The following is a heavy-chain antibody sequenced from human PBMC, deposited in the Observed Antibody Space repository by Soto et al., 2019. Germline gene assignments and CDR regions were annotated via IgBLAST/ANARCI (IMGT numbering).Heavy chain of an antibody. D-gene: IGHD7-27*01. CDR2: IWYDGSNT. J-gene: IGHJ4*02. CDR1: GFTFSSSG. V-gene: IGHV3-33*01. Sequence: GGSLRLSCAAPGFTFSSSGMHWFRQAPGKGLEWVAHIWYDGSNTYYADSVKGRFTISRDNSRNTLYLQMNSLRAEDTAVYHCVRDLLGSGGHFDYWGQGTPVTVSS. CDR3: VRDLLGSGGHFDY.